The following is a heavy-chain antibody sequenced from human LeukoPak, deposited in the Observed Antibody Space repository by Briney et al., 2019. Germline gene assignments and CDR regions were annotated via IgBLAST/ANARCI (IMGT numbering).Heavy chain of an antibody. CDR1: GFTFNNYG. V-gene: IGHV3-30*18. CDR2: ISYDGSHI. Sequence: GGSLRLSCAAFGFTFNNYGMHWVRQAPGKGLEWVAVISYDGSHISYVDSVKGRFTISRDDSKSTLFLQMISLRGEDAAVYYCAKGRSYDSSGYEFDFWGQGTLVTVSS. D-gene: IGHD3-22*01. CDR3: AKGRSYDSSGYEFDF. J-gene: IGHJ4*02.